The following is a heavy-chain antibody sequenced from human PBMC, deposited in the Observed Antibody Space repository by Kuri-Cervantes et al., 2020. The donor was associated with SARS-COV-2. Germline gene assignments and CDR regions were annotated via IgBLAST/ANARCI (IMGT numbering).Heavy chain of an antibody. V-gene: IGHV4-34*01. Sequence: SETLSLTCAVYGGSFSGYYWSWIRQPPGKGLEWIGSIYYSGSTYYNPSLKSRVTISVDTSKNQFSLKLSSVTAADTAVYYCARARRYSSLEGWFDPWGQGTLVTVSS. D-gene: IGHD6-13*01. CDR2: IYYSGST. CDR1: GGSFSGYY. CDR3: ARARRYSSLEGWFDP. J-gene: IGHJ5*02.